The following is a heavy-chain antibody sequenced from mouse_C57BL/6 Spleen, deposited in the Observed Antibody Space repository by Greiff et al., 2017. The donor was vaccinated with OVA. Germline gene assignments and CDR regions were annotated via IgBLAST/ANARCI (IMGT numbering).Heavy chain of an antibody. Sequence: DVKLQESGPGLVKPSPSLSLTCSVTGYSITSGYYWNWIRQLPGNKLEWMGYISYDGSNNYNPSLKNRISITRDTSKNQFFLKLNSVTTEDTATYYCAKGPFDYWGQGTTLTVSS. CDR2: ISYDGSN. CDR1: GYSITSGYY. CDR3: AKGPFDY. J-gene: IGHJ2*01. V-gene: IGHV3-6*01.